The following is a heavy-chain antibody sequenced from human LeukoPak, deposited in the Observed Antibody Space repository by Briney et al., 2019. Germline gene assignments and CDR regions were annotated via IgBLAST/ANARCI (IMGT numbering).Heavy chain of an antibody. CDR1: GFTFSSYA. D-gene: IGHD3-16*02. J-gene: IGHJ4*02. CDR3: ARAHHRRVYDYVWGSYPY. Sequence: GGSLRLSCAASGFTFSSYAMHWVRQAPGKGLEWVALISYDGSNKYFADSVKGRFTISRDNAKNSLYLQMNSLRAEDTAVYYCARAHHRRVYDYVWGSYPYWGQGTLVTVSS. V-gene: IGHV3-30*04. CDR2: ISYDGSNK.